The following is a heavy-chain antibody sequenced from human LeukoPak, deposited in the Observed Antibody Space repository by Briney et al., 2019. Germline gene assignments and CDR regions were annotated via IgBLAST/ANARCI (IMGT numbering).Heavy chain of an antibody. CDR3: ARHFYDSSPFDY. V-gene: IGHV4-59*08. CDR2: IYYSGSA. Sequence: SETLSLTCTVSGGSISSYYWSWIRQPPGKGLEWIGYIYYSGSANYNPSPKSRVTISVDTSKNQFSLKLSSVTAADTAVYYCARHFYDSSPFDYWGQGTLVTVSS. D-gene: IGHD3-22*01. CDR1: GGSISSYY. J-gene: IGHJ4*02.